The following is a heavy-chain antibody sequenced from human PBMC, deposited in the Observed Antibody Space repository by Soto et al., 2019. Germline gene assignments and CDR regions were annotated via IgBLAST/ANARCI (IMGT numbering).Heavy chain of an antibody. Sequence: QVQLQQWGAGLVKPSETLSLSCAVYGQSFSGHSWAWIRQPPGKGLEWLGEINESGSTYYNPSLKRRVIISTDTSKNQFSLKLSSVSAADTAAYFCARGSGIVALPGELEDVKYDYWGQGTLVNVSS. J-gene: IGHJ4*02. D-gene: IGHD1-1*01. CDR1: GQSFSGHS. CDR3: ARGSGIVALPGELEDVKYDY. V-gene: IGHV4-34*01. CDR2: INESGST.